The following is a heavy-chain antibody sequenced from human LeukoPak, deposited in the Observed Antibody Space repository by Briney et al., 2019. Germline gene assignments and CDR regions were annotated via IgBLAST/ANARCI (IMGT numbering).Heavy chain of an antibody. CDR2: IIPILGTA. V-gene: IGHV1-69*13. D-gene: IGHD6-13*01. CDR1: GGTFSSYA. CDR3: ARGSSRGYAFDI. J-gene: IGHJ3*02. Sequence: ASVKVSCKASGGTFSSYAISWVRRASGQGLEWMGGIIPILGTANYAQKFQGRVTITADESTSTAYMELSSLRSEDTAVYYCARGSSRGYAFDIWGQGTMVTVSS.